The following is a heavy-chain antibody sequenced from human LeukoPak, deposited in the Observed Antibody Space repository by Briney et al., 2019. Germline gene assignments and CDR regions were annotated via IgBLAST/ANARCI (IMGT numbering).Heavy chain of an antibody. Sequence: GGSLRLSCAASGFIFSSYWMSWVRQAPGKGLEWVANIKQDGSESYYVDSVKGRFTISRDNAKNSLYLQMNSLRAEDTAVYYCARGWLVPDFWGQGTLVTVSS. CDR1: GFIFSSYW. CDR2: IKQDGSES. V-gene: IGHV3-7*01. CDR3: ARGWLVPDF. D-gene: IGHD6-19*01. J-gene: IGHJ4*02.